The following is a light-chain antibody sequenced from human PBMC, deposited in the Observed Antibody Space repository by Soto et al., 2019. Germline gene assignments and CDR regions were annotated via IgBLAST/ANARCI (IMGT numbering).Light chain of an antibody. CDR2: DAS. V-gene: IGKV1-5*01. CDR3: LQDYIPPQT. J-gene: IGKJ1*01. Sequence: DIQMTQSPSTLSASVGDRVTITCRASQSVSTWLAWYQQRPGKAPKLLIHDASSLERGVPSRFSGSGSGTDFSLSISNLQPEDFASYYCLQDYIPPQTFGPGTKVDIK. CDR1: QSVSTW.